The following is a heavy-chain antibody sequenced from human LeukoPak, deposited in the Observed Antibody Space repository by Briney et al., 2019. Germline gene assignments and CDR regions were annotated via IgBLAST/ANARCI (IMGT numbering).Heavy chain of an antibody. D-gene: IGHD5-18*01. CDR3: ARDHIGDDTAMVKTIYYYYGMDV. CDR2: ISYDGSNK. CDR1: GFTFSSYA. J-gene: IGHJ6*02. V-gene: IGHV3-30-3*01. Sequence: QPGGSLRLSCGASGFTFSSYAMHWVRQAPGKGLEGGAVISYDGSNKYYADCVKGRFTISRDNSKNTLYLQMNSLRAEDTAVYYCARDHIGDDTAMVKTIYYYYGMDVWGQGTTVTVSS.